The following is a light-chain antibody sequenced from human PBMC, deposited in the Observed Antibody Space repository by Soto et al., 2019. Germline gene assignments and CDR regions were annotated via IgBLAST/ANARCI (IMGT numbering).Light chain of an antibody. V-gene: IGKV1-39*01. Sequence: DIQMTQSPSSLSASVGDRVTITCRSSQSIGSYLNLYQQKPGKPPNLLIYAASSLQSGVPPRFSGSGSGTDFTITISALQHEDFATYYCQQSYNNPRTFGQGTKVDIK. CDR2: AAS. CDR1: QSIGSY. J-gene: IGKJ1*01. CDR3: QQSYNNPRT.